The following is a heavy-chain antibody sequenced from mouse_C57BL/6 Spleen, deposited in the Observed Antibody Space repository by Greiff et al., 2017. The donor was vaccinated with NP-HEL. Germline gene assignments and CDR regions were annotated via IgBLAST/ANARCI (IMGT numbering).Heavy chain of an antibody. CDR2: IDPSDSYT. CDR1: GYTFTSYW. D-gene: IGHD1-1*01. Sequence: QVQLKQPGAELVKPGASVKLSCKASGYTFTSYWMQWVKQRPGQGLEWIGEIDPSDSYTNYNQKFKGKATLTVDTSSSTAYMQLSSLTSEDSAVYYCASGTTVSMDYWGQGTSVTVSS. CDR3: ASGTTVSMDY. J-gene: IGHJ4*01. V-gene: IGHV1-50*01.